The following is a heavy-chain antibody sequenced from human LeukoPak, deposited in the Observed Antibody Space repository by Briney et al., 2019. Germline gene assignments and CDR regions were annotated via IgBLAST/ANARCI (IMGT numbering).Heavy chain of an antibody. J-gene: IGHJ6*02. CDR2: ISGSGGST. Sequence: PGGSLRLSCAASGFTFSNYAMTWVRQAPGKGLEWVSAISGSGGSTYYADSVKGRFTISRDNSKNTLYLQMNSLRAEDTAVYYCAKVPYGSGSFYYYGMDVWGQGTTVTVSS. CDR1: GFTFSNYA. CDR3: AKVPYGSGSFYYYGMDV. V-gene: IGHV3-23*01. D-gene: IGHD3-10*01.